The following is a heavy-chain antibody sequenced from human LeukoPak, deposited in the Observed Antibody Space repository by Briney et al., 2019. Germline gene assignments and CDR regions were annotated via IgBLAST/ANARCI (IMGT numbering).Heavy chain of an antibody. J-gene: IGHJ4*02. Sequence: GGSLRLSCAASGFTFCAYGMRWVRQAPGKGLEWVSGISGGGDRTYSGDSVKGRFTISRDNSKNTLYLQMNSLRAEDTALYYCAKCSGGVWYSGNDFWGQGTLVTVSS. CDR2: ISGGGDRT. V-gene: IGHV3-23*02. CDR1: GFTFCAYG. D-gene: IGHD2-15*01. CDR3: AKCSGGVWYSGNDF.